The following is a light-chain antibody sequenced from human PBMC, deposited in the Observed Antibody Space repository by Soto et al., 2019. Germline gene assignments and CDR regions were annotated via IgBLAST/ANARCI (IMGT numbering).Light chain of an antibody. CDR2: RNN. J-gene: IGLJ2*01. V-gene: IGLV1-47*01. Sequence: QSVLTQPPSASGTPGQRVTISCSGSSSNIGSNYVYWYQQLPGTAPKLLIYRNNQRPSGVPDRFSGSKSGTSASLAISGLRLEDEADYYCAAWDDSLRGVVFGGGTKLTVL. CDR1: SSNIGSNY. CDR3: AAWDDSLRGVV.